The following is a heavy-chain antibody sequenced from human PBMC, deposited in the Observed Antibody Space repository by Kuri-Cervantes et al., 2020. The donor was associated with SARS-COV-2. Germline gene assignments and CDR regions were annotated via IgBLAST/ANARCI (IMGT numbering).Heavy chain of an antibody. D-gene: IGHD3-9*01. J-gene: IGHJ4*02. Sequence: GGSLRLSCVVSGFTFSSYAMHWVRQAPGKGLEWAAVISYDGSNKYYADSVKGRFTISRDNSKNTLYLQMNSLRDEDTAVYYCARGSEAGYYYFGYWGQGTLVTVSS. CDR2: ISYDGSNK. CDR1: GFTFSSYA. V-gene: IGHV3-30-3*01. CDR3: ARGSEAGYYYFGY.